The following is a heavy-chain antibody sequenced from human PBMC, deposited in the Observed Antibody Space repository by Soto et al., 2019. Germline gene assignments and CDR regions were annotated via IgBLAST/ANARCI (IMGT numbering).Heavy chain of an antibody. CDR3: ARDPYYDSSGYLASYGMDV. V-gene: IGHV3-73*01. CDR2: IGSKANNYAT. J-gene: IGHJ6*02. CDR1: GFTFSGSA. Sequence: SGGSLRLSCAASGFTFSGSAMHWVRQASGKGLEWVGRIGSKANNYATAYAASVKGRFTISRDDSKNTAYLQMNSLRAEDTAVYYCARDPYYDSSGYLASYGMDVWGQGTTVTVSS. D-gene: IGHD3-22*01.